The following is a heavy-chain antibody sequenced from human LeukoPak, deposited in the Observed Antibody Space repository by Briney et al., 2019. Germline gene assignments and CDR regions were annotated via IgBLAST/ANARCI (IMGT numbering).Heavy chain of an antibody. CDR3: ARDRTIAVAGTHWFDP. D-gene: IGHD6-19*01. Sequence: ASVKVSCKASGYTFTSYGISWVRQAPGQGLEWMGWISAYNGNTNYAQKLQGRVTMTTDTSTSTAYMELRSLRSDDTAVYYRARDRTIAVAGTHWFDPWGQGTLVTVSS. CDR2: ISAYNGNT. J-gene: IGHJ5*02. CDR1: GYTFTSYG. V-gene: IGHV1-18*01.